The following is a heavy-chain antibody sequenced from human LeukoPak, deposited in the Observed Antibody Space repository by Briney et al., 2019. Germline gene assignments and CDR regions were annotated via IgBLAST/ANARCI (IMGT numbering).Heavy chain of an antibody. D-gene: IGHD4-23*01. CDR2: IIPIFGTA. J-gene: IGHJ3*02. CDR3: ARSGCNSGSAFDI. CDR1: GGTFNSYA. V-gene: IGHV1-69*05. Sequence: SVKVSYKASGGTFNSYAISWVRQAPGQGGEGMGGIIPIFGTANYAQKFQGRLTITTDESTRTAYMELSSLTSEHTAVYFCARSGCNSGSAFDIWGQGTMVTVSS.